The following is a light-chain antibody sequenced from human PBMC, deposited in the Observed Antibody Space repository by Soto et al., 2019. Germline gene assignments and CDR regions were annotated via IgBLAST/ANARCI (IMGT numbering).Light chain of an antibody. Sequence: QSVLTQPACVSGSPGQSITISCTGTSSDVGSYNYVSWYQQHPGKAPKVMIYDVSNRPSGVSYRFSGSKSGNTVSLTISGLQAEDEADYYCSSYTTSSTYVFGTGTKVTVL. CDR1: SSDVGSYNY. CDR3: SSYTTSSTYV. CDR2: DVS. V-gene: IGLV2-14*01. J-gene: IGLJ1*01.